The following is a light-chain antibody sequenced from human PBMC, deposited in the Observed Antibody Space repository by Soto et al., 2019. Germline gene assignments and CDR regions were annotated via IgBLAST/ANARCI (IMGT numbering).Light chain of an antibody. CDR1: QSVSSSY. V-gene: IGKV3-20*01. CDR2: GTF. J-gene: IGKJ1*01. Sequence: DIVLTQSPGTLSLSPGERATLSCRASQSVSSSYVAWHQQKPGQGPRLLVYGTFNRAAGIPDRFSGSGSGTDFTLTISRLEPEDFAVYYCQQYGNSPWTLGQGTKVDNK. CDR3: QQYGNSPWT.